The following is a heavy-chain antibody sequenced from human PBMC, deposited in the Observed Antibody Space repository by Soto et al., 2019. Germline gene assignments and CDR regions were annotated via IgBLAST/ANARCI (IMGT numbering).Heavy chain of an antibody. D-gene: IGHD3-3*01. V-gene: IGHV3-23*01. CDR1: GFTFSSYA. CDR3: AKLTRLEWLPRNV. CDR2: ISGSGGST. Sequence: EVQLLESGGGLVQPGGSLRLSCATSGFTFSSYAMSWVRQAPGKGLEWVSAISGSGGSTYYADSVKGRFTISRDNSKNTLYLQMNSLRAEDTAVYYCAKLTRLEWLPRNVWGKGTTVTVSS. J-gene: IGHJ6*04.